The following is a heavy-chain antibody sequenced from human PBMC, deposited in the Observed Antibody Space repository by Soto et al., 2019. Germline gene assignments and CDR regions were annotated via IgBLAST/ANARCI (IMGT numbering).Heavy chain of an antibody. CDR2: ISGSGGST. V-gene: IGHV3-23*01. CDR1: GFTFSSYA. J-gene: IGHJ5*02. Sequence: HPGGSLRLSCAASGFTFSSYAMSWVRQAPGKGLEWVSAISGSGGSTYYADSVKGRFTISRDNSKNTLYLQMNSLRAEDTAVYYCAKDSQDLAYDILTGFFTFGWFDPWGQGTLVTVSS. CDR3: AKDSQDLAYDILTGFFTFGWFDP. D-gene: IGHD3-9*01.